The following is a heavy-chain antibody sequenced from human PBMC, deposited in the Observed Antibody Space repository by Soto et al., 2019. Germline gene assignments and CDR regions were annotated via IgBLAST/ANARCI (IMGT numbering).Heavy chain of an antibody. V-gene: IGHV1-18*01. J-gene: IGHJ6*02. CDR2: INTYNGNT. Sequence: QVQLVQAGAEVKNPGASVKVSCKASGYTFTRYGIGWARQAPGLGLEWMGWINTYNGNTNYAQNVQGRVTLTTDTSTSTVYMELRSLRSNDTAIYYCAMVDVYVTPSPQDVWGQVTTVIVSS. CDR3: AMVDVYVTPSPQDV. D-gene: IGHD3-16*01. CDR1: GYTFTRYG.